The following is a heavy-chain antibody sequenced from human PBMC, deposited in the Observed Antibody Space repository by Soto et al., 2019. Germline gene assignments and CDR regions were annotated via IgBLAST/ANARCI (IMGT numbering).Heavy chain of an antibody. CDR2: ISAYNGNT. Sequence: QVQLVQSGAEVKKPGASVKVSCKASGYTFTSYGISWVRQAPGQGLEWMGWISAYNGNTNYAQKVQSXXTXTXVTARSTADMELRSLRSDDTAVYYWAGRELYDWFGPWGQGTLVHVSS. J-gene: IGHJ5*02. CDR3: AGRELYDWFGP. V-gene: IGHV1-18*01. CDR1: GYTFTSYG. D-gene: IGHD1-26*01.